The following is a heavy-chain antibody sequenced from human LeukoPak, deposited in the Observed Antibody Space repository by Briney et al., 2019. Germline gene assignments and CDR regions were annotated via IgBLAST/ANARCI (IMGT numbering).Heavy chain of an antibody. J-gene: IGHJ6*02. CDR3: ARSGSSWYYYGMDV. D-gene: IGHD6-13*01. CDR2: ISAYNGNT. CDR1: GYTFTSHG. Sequence: ASVKVSCKASGYTFTSHGISWVRQAPGQGLEWMGWISAYNGNTNYAQKLQGRVTMTTDTSTSTAYMELRSLRSDDTAVYYCARSGSSWYYYGMDVWGQGTTVTVSS. V-gene: IGHV1-18*01.